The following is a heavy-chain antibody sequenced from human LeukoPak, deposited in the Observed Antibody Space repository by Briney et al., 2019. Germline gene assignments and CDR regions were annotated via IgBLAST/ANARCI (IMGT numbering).Heavy chain of an antibody. CDR3: AKVCGANCYYPDY. V-gene: IGHV3-23*01. J-gene: IGHJ4*02. Sequence: SGGSLRLSCAASGFTFSNYVMNWVRQAPGRGLEWVSAISASGSSTYHADSARGRLTTSRDNSKNTLYLQMNSLRAEDTAIYYCAKVCGANCYYPDYWGQGAQVTVSS. CDR2: ISASGSST. CDR1: GFTFSNYV. D-gene: IGHD2-21*02.